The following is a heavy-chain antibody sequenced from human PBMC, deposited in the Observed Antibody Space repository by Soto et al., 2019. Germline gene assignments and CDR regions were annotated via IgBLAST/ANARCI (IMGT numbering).Heavy chain of an antibody. J-gene: IGHJ4*02. Sequence: QVQLVQSGAEVKKPGASVKVSCKASGYTFTSYAMHWVRQAPGQRLEWMGWINAGNGNTKYSQKFQGRVSITRDTSASTAYMELISLRSEDTAVYYCAIGYCSGGSCYSPFDYWGQGTLVTVSS. D-gene: IGHD2-15*01. CDR2: INAGNGNT. CDR1: GYTFTSYA. CDR3: AIGYCSGGSCYSPFDY. V-gene: IGHV1-3*01.